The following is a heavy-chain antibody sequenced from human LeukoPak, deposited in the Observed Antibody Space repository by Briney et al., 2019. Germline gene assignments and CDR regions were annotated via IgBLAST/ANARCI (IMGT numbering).Heavy chain of an antibody. CDR2: ISSSTRAI. D-gene: IGHD3-22*01. V-gene: IGHV3-48*02. CDR3: ARDGDSSGYYAAFDI. Sequence: GGSLRLSCAASGFTFSSFSMNWVRQAPGKGLEWVSYISSSTRAIYYADSVEGRFTISRDNAKNSLYLQMNSLRDEDTAVYYCARDGDSSGYYAAFDIRGQGTMVTVSS. CDR1: GFTFSSFS. J-gene: IGHJ3*02.